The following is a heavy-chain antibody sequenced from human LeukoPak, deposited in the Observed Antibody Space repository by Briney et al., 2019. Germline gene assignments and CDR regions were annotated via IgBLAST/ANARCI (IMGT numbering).Heavy chain of an antibody. CDR3: ARGQVPAARGYNWFDP. J-gene: IGHJ5*02. CDR1: GWSFNDYY. V-gene: IGHV4-34*01. CDR2: INARGDT. D-gene: IGHD2-2*01. Sequence: SETLSLTCAVYGWSFNDYYWNWVRQPPGKGLEWIGEINARGDTNYNPSLKSRVTISVDSSKNQFSLTLTSTIAADTAIYYCARGQVPAARGYNWFDPWGQGTLVTVSS.